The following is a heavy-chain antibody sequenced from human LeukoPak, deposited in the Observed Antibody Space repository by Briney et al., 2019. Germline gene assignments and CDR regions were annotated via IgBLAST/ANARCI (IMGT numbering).Heavy chain of an antibody. J-gene: IGHJ5*02. CDR3: TRDFYYDSSGYYGGYNWFDP. D-gene: IGHD3-22*01. CDR1: GYIFSSYG. V-gene: IGHV1-18*01. CDR2: ISAYNGNT. Sequence: ASVKVSCEASGYIFSSYGISWVRQAPGQGLEWMGWISAYNGNTNYAQNLQGRVTMTTDTSTSTAYMELGSLRSDDTAVYYCTRDFYYDSSGYYGGYNWFDPWGQGTLVTVSS.